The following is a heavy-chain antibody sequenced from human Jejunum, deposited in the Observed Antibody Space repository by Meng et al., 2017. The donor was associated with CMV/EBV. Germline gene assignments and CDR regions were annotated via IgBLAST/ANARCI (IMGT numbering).Heavy chain of an antibody. Sequence: CKASGYTFPNFGITWVRQAPGQGLEWMGWISPYNGDTEYAQKLQGRVTLTTDTSTTTADMELRSLRSDDTAIYYCTRDGIQYYDGSTYWGQGTLVTVSS. CDR3: TRDGIQYYDGSTY. D-gene: IGHD3-22*01. J-gene: IGHJ4*02. CDR2: ISPYNGDT. V-gene: IGHV1-18*01. CDR1: GYTFPNFG.